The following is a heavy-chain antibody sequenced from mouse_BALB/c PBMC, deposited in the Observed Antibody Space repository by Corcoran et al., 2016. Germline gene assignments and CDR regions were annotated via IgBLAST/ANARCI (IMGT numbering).Heavy chain of an antibody. J-gene: IGHJ2*01. Sequence: EVQLQQSGAELVKPGASVKLSCTASGFNIKDTYMHWVKQRPEQGLEWIGRIDPANGNTKYDPKFQGKATITADTSSSTAYMQLSSLTSEDTAVYFCARRTGTGYYFDYWGQGTTLTVSS. CDR3: ARRTGTGYYFDY. V-gene: IGHV14-3*02. D-gene: IGHD4-1*01. CDR2: IDPANGNT. CDR1: GFNIKDTY.